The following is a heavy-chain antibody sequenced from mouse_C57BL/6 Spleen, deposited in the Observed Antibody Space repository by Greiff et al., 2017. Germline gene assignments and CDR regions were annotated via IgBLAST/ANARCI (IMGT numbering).Heavy chain of an antibody. V-gene: IGHV1-82*01. CDR2: IYPGDGDT. CDR3: ARSTMVSGFFDY. Sequence: LVEPGASVKISCTASGYAFSSSWMNWVKQRPGKGLEWIGRIYPGDGDTNYNGKFKGKATLTADKSSSTAYMQLSSLTSEDSAVYFCARSTMVSGFFDYWGQGTTLTVSS. D-gene: IGHD2-2*01. J-gene: IGHJ2*01. CDR1: GYAFSSSW.